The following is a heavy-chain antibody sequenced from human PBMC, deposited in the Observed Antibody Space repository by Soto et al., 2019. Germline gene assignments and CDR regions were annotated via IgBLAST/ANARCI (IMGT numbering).Heavy chain of an antibody. CDR2: IIPIFGTA. Sequence: GASVKVSCKASGGTFSSYAISWVRQAPGQGLEWMGGIIPIFGTANYAQKFQGRVTITADESTSTAYMELSSLRSEDTAVYYCASYYYGSGSYQFDYWGQGTLVTVAA. V-gene: IGHV1-69*13. CDR3: ASYYYGSGSYQFDY. J-gene: IGHJ4*02. CDR1: GGTFSSYA. D-gene: IGHD3-10*01.